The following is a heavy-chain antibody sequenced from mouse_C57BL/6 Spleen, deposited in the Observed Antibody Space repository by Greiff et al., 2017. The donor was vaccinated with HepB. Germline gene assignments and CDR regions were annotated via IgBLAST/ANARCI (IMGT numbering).Heavy chain of an antibody. CDR1: GYSITSGYY. Sequence: VQLQQSGPGLVKPSQSLSLTCSVTGYSITSGYYWNWIRQFPGNKLEWMGYISYDGSNNYNPSLKNRISITRDTSKNQFFLKLNSVTTEDTATYYCARWGTTVGWYFDVWGTGTTVTVSS. CDR3: ARWGTTVGWYFDV. V-gene: IGHV3-6*01. D-gene: IGHD1-1*01. CDR2: ISYDGSN. J-gene: IGHJ1*03.